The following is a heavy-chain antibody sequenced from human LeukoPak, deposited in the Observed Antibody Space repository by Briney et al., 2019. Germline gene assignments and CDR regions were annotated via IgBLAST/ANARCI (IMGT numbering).Heavy chain of an antibody. J-gene: IGHJ4*02. CDR1: GGSISSGGYS. CDR2: IYHSGST. CDR3: TSYSGYDTFDY. V-gene: IGHV4-30-2*01. Sequence: SETLSLTCAVSGGSISSGGYSWSWIRQPPGKGLEWIGYIYHSGSTYYNPSLKSRVTISVDRSKNQFSLKLSSVTAADTAVYYCTSYSGYDTFDYWGQGTLVTVSS. D-gene: IGHD5-12*01.